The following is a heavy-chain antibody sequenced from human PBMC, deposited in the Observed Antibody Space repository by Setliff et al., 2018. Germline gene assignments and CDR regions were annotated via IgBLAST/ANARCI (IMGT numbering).Heavy chain of an antibody. CDR3: ARSGDYGSGRLSP. Sequence: TLSLTCAVSGYSISSGYYWGWIRQPPGKGLEWIGSIYHSGSTYYNPSLKSRVTISVDTSKNQFSLKLSSVTAADTAVYYCARSGDYGSGRLSPWGQGTLVTVSS. CDR1: GYSISSGYY. D-gene: IGHD3-10*01. CDR2: IYHSGST. V-gene: IGHV4-38-2*01. J-gene: IGHJ5*02.